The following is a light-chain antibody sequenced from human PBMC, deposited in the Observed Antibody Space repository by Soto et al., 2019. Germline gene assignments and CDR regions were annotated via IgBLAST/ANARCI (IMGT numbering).Light chain of an antibody. V-gene: IGLV2-23*01. J-gene: IGLJ1*01. Sequence: QSALTQPASVSGSPGQSITISCTGTSSDVGSYNLISWYQQHPGKAPQLMIYEGSKRPSGVSNRFSGSKSGNTASLTSSGLQAEDEADYYCCSYAGSSTYVFGTGTKLTVL. CDR1: SSDVGSYNL. CDR2: EGS. CDR3: CSYAGSSTYV.